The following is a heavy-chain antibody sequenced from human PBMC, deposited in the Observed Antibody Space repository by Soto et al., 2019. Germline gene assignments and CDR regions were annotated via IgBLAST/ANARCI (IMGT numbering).Heavy chain of an antibody. V-gene: IGHV1-18*01. Sequence: GASVKVSCKASGYTFTSYGISWVRQAPGQGLEWMGWISAYNGNTNYAQKLQGRVTMTTDTSTSTAYMELRSLRSDDTAVYYCAVTLAAPNRKYFQHRGQGTLVTVSS. CDR1: GYTFTSYG. CDR3: AVTLAAPNRKYFQH. D-gene: IGHD6-13*01. CDR2: ISAYNGNT. J-gene: IGHJ1*01.